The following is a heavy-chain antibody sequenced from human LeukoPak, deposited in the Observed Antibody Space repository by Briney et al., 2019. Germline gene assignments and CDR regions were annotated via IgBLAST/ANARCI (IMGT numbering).Heavy chain of an antibody. CDR1: GFTFSNYY. V-gene: IGHV1-2*02. Sequence: WASVKVSCKASGFTFSNYYLHWVRQAPGQGLEWLGWINLNSGATNYAQKLQGRVTMTRDTSISTAYMEVSSLRSDDTAVFYCARDMLSIPTGSEHHYNDTDVWGQGTTVTVSS. CDR2: INLNSGAT. D-gene: IGHD3-16*01. J-gene: IGHJ6*02. CDR3: ARDMLSIPTGSEHHYNDTDV.